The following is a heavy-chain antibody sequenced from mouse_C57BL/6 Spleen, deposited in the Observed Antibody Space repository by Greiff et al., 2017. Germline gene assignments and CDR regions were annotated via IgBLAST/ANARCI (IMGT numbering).Heavy chain of an antibody. J-gene: IGHJ4*01. CDR1: GFSLTSSG. CDR2: IWSDGIT. V-gene: IGHV2-6*03. CDR3: ARYSKDYAMDY. Sequence: VMLVESGPGLVAPSQSLSITCTVSGFSLTSSGVHWVRQPPGMVLLFLVVIWSDGITTYNSAIRSRLSISKYNSKSQVFLKMNSLQTDDTAMYYCARYSKDYAMDYWGQGTSVTDSS. D-gene: IGHD2-5*01.